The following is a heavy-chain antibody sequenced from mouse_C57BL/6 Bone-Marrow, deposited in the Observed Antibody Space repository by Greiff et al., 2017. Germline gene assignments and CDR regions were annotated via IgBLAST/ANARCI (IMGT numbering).Heavy chain of an antibody. CDR1: GFTFSSYA. D-gene: IGHD4-1*01. CDR3: ARGLGSY. CDR2: ISDGGSYT. V-gene: IGHV5-4*03. J-gene: IGHJ2*01. Sequence: EVKLVESGGGLVKPGGSLKLSCAASGFTFSSYAMSWVRQTPEKRLEWVATISDGGSYTYYPDNVKGRFTIARDNAKNNLYLQMSHLKSEDTAMCYCARGLGSYWGQGTTLTVSS.